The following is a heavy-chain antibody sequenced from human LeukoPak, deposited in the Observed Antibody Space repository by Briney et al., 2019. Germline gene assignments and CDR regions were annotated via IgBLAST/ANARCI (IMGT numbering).Heavy chain of an antibody. CDR1: GFTFSSYS. CDR3: ARDERNSSGWYGFDY. V-gene: IGHV3-21*01. J-gene: IGHJ4*02. CDR2: ISSSSSYI. D-gene: IGHD6-19*01. Sequence: GGSPRLSCAASGFTFSSYSMNWVRQAPGKGLEWVSSISSSSSYIYYADSVKGRFTISRDNAKNSLYLQMNSLRAEDTAVYYCARDERNSSGWYGFDYWGQGTLVTVSS.